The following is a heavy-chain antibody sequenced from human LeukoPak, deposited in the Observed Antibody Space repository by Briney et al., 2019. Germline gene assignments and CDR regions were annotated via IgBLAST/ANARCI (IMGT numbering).Heavy chain of an antibody. V-gene: IGHV4-59*08. CDR1: GGSINNYY. CDR2: IYYSGST. CDR3: ARSDWMRWFDP. J-gene: IGHJ5*02. Sequence: PSETLSLTCTVSGGSINNYYWSWIRQTPGKGLEWIGQIYYSGSTNYNPSLKSRVTISVDTSKNEFSLKLSYVTAADTAVYYCARSDWMRWFDPWGLGTLVTVSS. D-gene: IGHD1-1*01.